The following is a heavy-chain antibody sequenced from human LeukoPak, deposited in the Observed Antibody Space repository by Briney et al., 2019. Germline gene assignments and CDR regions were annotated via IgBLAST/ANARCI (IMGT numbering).Heavy chain of an antibody. Sequence: PSETLSLTCTVPGGSISSYYWSWIRQPAGKGLERIGRIYTSGSTNYNPSLKSRVTMSVDTSKNQFSLKLSSVTAADTAVYYCARGPHCSSTSCYTRYYYYYYMDVWGKGTTVTVSS. V-gene: IGHV4-4*07. D-gene: IGHD2-2*02. J-gene: IGHJ6*03. CDR3: ARGPHCSSTSCYTRYYYYYYMDV. CDR1: GGSISSYY. CDR2: IYTSGST.